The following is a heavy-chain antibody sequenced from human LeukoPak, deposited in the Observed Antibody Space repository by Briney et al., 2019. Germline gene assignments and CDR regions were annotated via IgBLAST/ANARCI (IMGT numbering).Heavy chain of an antibody. CDR1: GFTFSSYE. Sequence: GGSLRLSCAASGFTFSSYEMNWVRQAPGKGLEWVSYISSSGSTIYYADSVKGRFTISRDNAKNSLYLQMNSLRAEDTAVYYCARDRGYSGYDYFAVYYYYYMDVWAKGPRSPSP. D-gene: IGHD5-12*01. J-gene: IGHJ6*03. V-gene: IGHV3-48*03. CDR2: ISSSGSTI. CDR3: ARDRGYSGYDYFAVYYYYYMDV.